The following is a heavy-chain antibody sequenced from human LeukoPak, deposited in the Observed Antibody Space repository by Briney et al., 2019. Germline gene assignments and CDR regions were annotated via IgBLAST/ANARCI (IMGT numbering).Heavy chain of an antibody. D-gene: IGHD3-10*01. J-gene: IGHJ4*02. CDR1: GFTFSSYI. V-gene: IGHV3-48*01. CDR2: ISSSGGST. Sequence: GGSLRLSCAASGFTFSSYIMNWVRQAPGKGLEWVSHISSSGGSTYYADSVRGRFTISRDNAKNSVYLQMNNLRAEDTTVYFCARGADDSGTYYYATFDYWGQGILVTVSS. CDR3: ARGADDSGTYYYATFDY.